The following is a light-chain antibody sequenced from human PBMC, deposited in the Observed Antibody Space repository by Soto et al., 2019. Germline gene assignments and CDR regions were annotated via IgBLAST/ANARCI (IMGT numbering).Light chain of an antibody. CDR1: SSNIGTNY. V-gene: IGLV1-47*02. CDR3: ATRDNSLSRWV. CDR2: CND. Sequence: QSVLTQPPSASGTPGQRVTISCSGSSSNIGTNYVYWYKQVPGTAPKLLIYCNDQRPSGVPDRLSGSKSGTSASLAISGLRSEDEADYYCATRDNSLSRWVFGGGTKLTVL. J-gene: IGLJ3*02.